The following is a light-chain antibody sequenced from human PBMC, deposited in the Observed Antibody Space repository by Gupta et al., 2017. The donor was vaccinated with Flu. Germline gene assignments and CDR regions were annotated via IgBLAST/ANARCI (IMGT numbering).Light chain of an antibody. CDR1: PSVSSSH. J-gene: IGKJ1*01. Sequence: EIVLTQSPGTLSLSPGERATLSFRASPSVSSSHLAWYQQKPGQAPRLLIYGASSRATGIPDRFSGSGSGTDFTLTISRREPEDFAVYYCQQYGSSPWTFGQGTKVEIK. CDR2: GAS. CDR3: QQYGSSPWT. V-gene: IGKV3-20*01.